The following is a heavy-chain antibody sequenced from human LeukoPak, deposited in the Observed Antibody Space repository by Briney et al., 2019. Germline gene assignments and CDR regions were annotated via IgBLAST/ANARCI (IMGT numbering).Heavy chain of an antibody. CDR2: ISGSGGST. CDR1: GFTFSSYA. V-gene: IGHV3-23*01. CDR3: AKALGSWSGGVDY. Sequence: TRGSLRLSCAASGFTFSSYAMSWVRQAPGKGLEWVSAISGSGGSTYYADSVKGRFTISRDNSKNTLYLQMNSLRAEDTAVYYCAKALGSWSGGVDYWGQGTLVTVSS. J-gene: IGHJ4*02. D-gene: IGHD6-13*01.